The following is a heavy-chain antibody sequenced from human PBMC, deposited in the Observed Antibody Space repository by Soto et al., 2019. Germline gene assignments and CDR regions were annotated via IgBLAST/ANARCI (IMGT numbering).Heavy chain of an antibody. CDR1: GFTFSSYW. Sequence: EVQLVESGGGLVQPGGSLTLSCAASGFTFSSYWMHWVRQAPGKGVVWVSRINPDGRGTNYADSVKGRFTISRDNAKNTLYLQRNGLRPEDTAVYYCARVGQGAWYFDLWGRGTLVTVSS. J-gene: IGHJ2*01. CDR2: INPDGRGT. D-gene: IGHD1-26*01. V-gene: IGHV3-74*01. CDR3: ARVGQGAWYFDL.